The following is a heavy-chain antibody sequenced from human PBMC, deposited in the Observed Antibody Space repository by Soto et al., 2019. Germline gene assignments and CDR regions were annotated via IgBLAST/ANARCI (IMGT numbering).Heavy chain of an antibody. J-gene: IGHJ4*02. CDR1: GGSLSGYY. V-gene: IGHV4-34*01. CDR2: INHSGST. D-gene: IGHD2-15*01. Sequence: PSETLSLTCAVYGGSLSGYYWSWIRQPPGKGLEWIGEINHSGSTNYNPSLKSRVTISVDTSKNQFSLKLSSVTAADTAVYYCARAAPRYCSGGSCYSGRYYWGQGTLVPVSS. CDR3: ARAAPRYCSGGSCYSGRYY.